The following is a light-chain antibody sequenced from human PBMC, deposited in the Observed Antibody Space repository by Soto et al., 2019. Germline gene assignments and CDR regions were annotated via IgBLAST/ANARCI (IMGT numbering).Light chain of an antibody. CDR2: DDS. J-gene: IGLJ2*01. CDR1: NMGSKS. V-gene: IGLV3-21*02. Sequence: SYGVTEPPSVAVAPGQTSRLTCGGDNMGSKSVHWYQQKPGQAPVLVVYDDSDRPSGIPERFSGSNSGNTASLTISRVEAGDEADYYCQVWDSSSDHHVFGGGTQLTVL. CDR3: QVWDSSSDHHV.